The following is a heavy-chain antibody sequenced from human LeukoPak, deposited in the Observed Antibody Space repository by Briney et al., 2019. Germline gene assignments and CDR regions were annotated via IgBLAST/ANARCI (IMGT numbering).Heavy chain of an antibody. J-gene: IGHJ6*03. D-gene: IGHD1-7*01. CDR3: ARGGELGSYYFYYMDV. Sequence: GGSLRLSCAASGFTFSSYSMNWVRQAPGKGLEWVANIKEDGSEKYYLGSLRGRFTISRDNAKNSLYLQMNRLTAEDTAVYYCARGGELGSYYFYYMDVWGKGITVTISS. CDR1: GFTFSSYS. V-gene: IGHV3-7*01. CDR2: IKEDGSEK.